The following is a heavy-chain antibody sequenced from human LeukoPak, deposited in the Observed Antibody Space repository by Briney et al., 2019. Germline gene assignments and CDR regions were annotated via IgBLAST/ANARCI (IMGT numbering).Heavy chain of an antibody. V-gene: IGHV4-34*01. Sequence: PSETLSLTCAVYGGSFSGYYWSWIRQPPGKGLEWIGEINHSGSTNYNPSLKGRVTISVDTSKNQFSLKLSSVTAADTAVYYCARGGVLYYWGQGTLVTVSS. CDR1: GGSFSGYY. CDR2: INHSGST. J-gene: IGHJ4*02. D-gene: IGHD3-10*01. CDR3: ARGGVLYY.